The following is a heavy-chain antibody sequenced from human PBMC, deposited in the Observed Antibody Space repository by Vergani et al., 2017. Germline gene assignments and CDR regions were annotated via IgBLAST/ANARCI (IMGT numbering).Heavy chain of an antibody. CDR2: ISSSSSYT. D-gene: IGHD2-15*01. V-gene: IGHV3-11*05. J-gene: IGHJ4*02. CDR3: ARVRDCSGGSCYPHFDY. CDR1: GFTFSDYY. Sequence: QVQLVESGGGLVKPGGSLRLSCAASGFTFSDYYMSWIRQAPGKGLEWVSYISSSSSYTNYADSVKGRFTISRDNAKNSLYLQMNSLRAEDTAVYYCARVRDCSGGSCYPHFDYWGQGTLVTVSS.